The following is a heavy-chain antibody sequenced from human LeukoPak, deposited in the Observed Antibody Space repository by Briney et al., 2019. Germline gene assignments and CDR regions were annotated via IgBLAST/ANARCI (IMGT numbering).Heavy chain of an antibody. CDR2: MNPNSGNT. V-gene: IGHV1-8*01. J-gene: IGHJ4*02. Sequence: ASVKVSCKASGYTFTSYDINWVRQATGQGLEWMGWMNPNSGNTGYVQKFQGRVSMTRNTSISTAYMEQSSLRSEDTAVYYCGRGRGNGRPENYFDYWGQGTLVTVSS. CDR1: GYTFTSYD. CDR3: GRGRGNGRPENYFDY. D-gene: IGHD2-8*01.